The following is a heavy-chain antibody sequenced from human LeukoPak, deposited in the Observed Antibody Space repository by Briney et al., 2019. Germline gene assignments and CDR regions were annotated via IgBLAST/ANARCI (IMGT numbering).Heavy chain of an antibody. V-gene: IGHV4-4*07. J-gene: IGHJ6*03. D-gene: IGHD3-3*01. CDR3: ARGQYYDFWSGYYDYYYYMDV. CDR2: IYTSGST. Sequence: SETLSLTCTVSGGSISSYYWSWIRQPAGKGLEWIGRIYTSGSTNYNPSLKSRVTMSVDTSKNQFSLKLSSVTAADTAVYYCARGQYYDFWSGYYDYYYYMDVWGKGTTVTVSS. CDR1: GGSISSYY.